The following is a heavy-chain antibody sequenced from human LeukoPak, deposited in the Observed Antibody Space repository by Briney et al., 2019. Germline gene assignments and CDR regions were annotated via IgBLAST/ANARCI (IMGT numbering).Heavy chain of an antibody. J-gene: IGHJ4*02. D-gene: IGHD3-10*01. CDR1: GGSISSYY. V-gene: IGHV4-59*08. CDR2: IYYSGST. CDR3: ARFGSGLFDY. Sequence: SETLSLTCTVSGGSISSYYWSWIRQPPGKGLEWIGYIYYSGSTNYNPSLKSRVTISVDTSKNQFSLKLSSVTAADTAVYYCARFGSGLFDYWGQGTLVTVSS.